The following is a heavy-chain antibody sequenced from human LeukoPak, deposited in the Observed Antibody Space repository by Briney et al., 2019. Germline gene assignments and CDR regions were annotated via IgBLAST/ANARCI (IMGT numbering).Heavy chain of an antibody. J-gene: IGHJ6*02. CDR2: INTGNGNT. CDR3: ARDLTECSSSSCSQDYYYGMDV. D-gene: IGHD2-2*01. Sequence: ASVKVSCKASGYTFTSYAIHCVRQAPGQRLEWMGWINTGNGNTKYSQNFQGRVTITRDTSASTAYMELSSLRSEDTAVYYCARDLTECSSSSCSQDYYYGMDVWGQGTTVTVSS. V-gene: IGHV1-3*04. CDR1: GYTFTSYA.